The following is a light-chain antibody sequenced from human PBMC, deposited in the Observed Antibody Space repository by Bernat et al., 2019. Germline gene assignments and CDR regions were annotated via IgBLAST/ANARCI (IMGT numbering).Light chain of an antibody. V-gene: IGKV3D-20*01. J-gene: IGKJ1*01. CDR1: QDISTF. CDR2: GAS. Sequence: EIVLTQSPATLALSPGERATLSCGASQDISTFLAWYQHKAGLAPRFLIYGASNRAPGIPDRFSGSGSGTDFTLTISRLGPEDFAVYYCQYYGTTTRTFGQGTKVEVK. CDR3: QYYGTTTRT.